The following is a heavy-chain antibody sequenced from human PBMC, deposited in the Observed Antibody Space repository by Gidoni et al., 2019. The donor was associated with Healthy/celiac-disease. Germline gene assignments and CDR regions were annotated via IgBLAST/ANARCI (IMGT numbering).Heavy chain of an antibody. V-gene: IGHV3-13*01. CDR2: IGTAGDT. D-gene: IGHD2-21*01. CDR3: ARGTVVGADFDL. CDR1: GFTFSSYD. J-gene: IGHJ2*01. Sequence: EVQLVESGGGLVQPGGSLRLSCAASGFTFSSYDMHWVRQATGKGLEWVSAIGTAGDTYYPGSVKGRFTISRENAKNSLYLQMNSLRAGDTAVYYCARGTVVGADFDLWGRGTLVTVSS.